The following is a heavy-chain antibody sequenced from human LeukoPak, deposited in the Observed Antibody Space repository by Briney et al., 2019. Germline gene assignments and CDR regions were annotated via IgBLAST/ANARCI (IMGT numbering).Heavy chain of an antibody. CDR2: IRSDGSTK. D-gene: IGHD2-2*01. Sequence: GGSLRLSCAASGFTFTIYGMHWVRQAPGKGLEWVAFIRSDGSTKYYADSVKGRFTISRDNSKNKLYLQMNSLRAEDTAVYYCAKLNIVVVPAAIPDYWGQGTLVTVSS. CDR1: GFTFTIYG. J-gene: IGHJ4*02. CDR3: AKLNIVVVPAAIPDY. V-gene: IGHV3-30*02.